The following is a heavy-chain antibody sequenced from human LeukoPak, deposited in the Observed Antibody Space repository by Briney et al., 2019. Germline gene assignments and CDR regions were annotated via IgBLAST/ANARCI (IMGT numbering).Heavy chain of an antibody. D-gene: IGHD3-22*01. CDR2: IYHSGST. V-gene: IGHV4-4*02. Sequence: PSGTLSLTCAVSGGSISSSNWWSWVRQPPGKGLEWIGEIYHSGSTNYNPSLKSRVTISVDKSKNQFSLKLSSVTAADTAVYYCARLTVTMNSYYFDYWGQGTLVTVSS. J-gene: IGHJ4*02. CDR3: ARLTVTMNSYYFDY. CDR1: GGSISSSNW.